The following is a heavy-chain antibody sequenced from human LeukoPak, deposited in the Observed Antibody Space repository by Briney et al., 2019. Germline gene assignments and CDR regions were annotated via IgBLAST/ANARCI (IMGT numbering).Heavy chain of an antibody. CDR1: VGTVSSYA. CDR2: IIPSLGIA. D-gene: IGHD3-10*01. CDR3: AREPITMGPYNWFDP. Sequence: SVKVSCKASVGTVSSYAISWVGQAPGQGRAWMGRIIPSLGIANYAQKFQGRVTITPDKSTSTAYMELSSLRSQDTAVYYCAREPITMGPYNWFDPWGQGTLVTVSS. V-gene: IGHV1-69*04. J-gene: IGHJ5*02.